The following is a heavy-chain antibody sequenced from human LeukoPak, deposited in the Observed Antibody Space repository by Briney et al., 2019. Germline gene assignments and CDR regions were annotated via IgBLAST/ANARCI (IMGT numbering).Heavy chain of an antibody. CDR2: MNHLLAT. CDR1: GGSLSDYC. CDR3: ARFKRAGGWSYFDY. D-gene: IGHD6-19*01. J-gene: IGHJ4*02. Sequence: PSETLSLTCDVYGGSLSDYCWTWIRQTPGKGLEWIGHMNHLLATTYNPSLESRVTISVDTSKNQFSLKLTSVTAADTAVYYCARFKRAGGWSYFDYWGQGTLVTVSS. V-gene: IGHV4-34*01.